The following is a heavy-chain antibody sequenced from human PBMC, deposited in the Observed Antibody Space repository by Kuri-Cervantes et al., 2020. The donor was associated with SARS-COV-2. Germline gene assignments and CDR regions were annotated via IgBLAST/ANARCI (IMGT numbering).Heavy chain of an antibody. V-gene: IGHV1-69*13. Sequence: SVKVSCKASGGTFSSYAISWVRQAPGQGLEWMGGIIPIFGIANYAQKFQGRVTITADESTSTAYMELSSLRSEDTAVYYCARPERFFGVVIPQGGAFDIWGQGTMVTVSS. CDR2: IIPIFGIA. D-gene: IGHD3-3*01. CDR1: GGTFSSYA. CDR3: ARPERFFGVVIPQGGAFDI. J-gene: IGHJ3*02.